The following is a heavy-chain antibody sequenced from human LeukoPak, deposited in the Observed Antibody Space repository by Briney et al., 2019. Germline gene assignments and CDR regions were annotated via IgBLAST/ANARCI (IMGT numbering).Heavy chain of an antibody. J-gene: IGHJ4*02. CDR3: ASSHIVVVIAIGY. Sequence: GGSLRLSCAASGFTVSSNYMSWVRQAPGKGLEWVSVIYSGGSTYYADSVKGRFTISRDNSKNTLYLQMNSLRAEDTAVYYCASSHIVVVIAIGYWGQGTLVTVSS. CDR2: IYSGGST. D-gene: IGHD2-21*01. V-gene: IGHV3-66*01. CDR1: GFTVSSNY.